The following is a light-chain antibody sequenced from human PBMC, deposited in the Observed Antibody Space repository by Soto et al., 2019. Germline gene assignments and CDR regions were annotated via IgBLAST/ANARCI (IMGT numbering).Light chain of an antibody. Sequence: DIVMTQSPDSLAVSLGERATINCKSSQSILYSSTNKSYLAWYQQKPGQPPKLLIYWASTRESGVPDRFSGSGSGTDFTLTISSLQAEDVAVYYCQQYYGTPWTFGQGTRVEIK. CDR1: QSILYSSTNKSY. J-gene: IGKJ1*01. CDR3: QQYYGTPWT. CDR2: WAS. V-gene: IGKV4-1*01.